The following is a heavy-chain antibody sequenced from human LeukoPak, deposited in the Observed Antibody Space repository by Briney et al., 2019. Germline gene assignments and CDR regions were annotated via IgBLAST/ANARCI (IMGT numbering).Heavy chain of an antibody. CDR3: ARAGRYSYGYWFDP. CDR2: MNPNSGNT. CDR1: GYTFTSYD. J-gene: IGHJ5*02. D-gene: IGHD5-18*01. V-gene: IGHV1-8*01. Sequence: GASVKVSCKASGYTFTSYDINWVRQATGQGLEWMGWMNPNSGNTGYAQKFQGGVTMTRNTSISTAYMELSSLRSEDTAVYYCARAGRYSYGYWFDPWGQGTLVTVSS.